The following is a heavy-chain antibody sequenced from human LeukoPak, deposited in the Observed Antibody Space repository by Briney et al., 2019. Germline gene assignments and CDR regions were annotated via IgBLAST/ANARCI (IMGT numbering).Heavy chain of an antibody. J-gene: IGHJ5*02. D-gene: IGHD6-19*01. Sequence: GASVKVSCKASGYTFTGYYMHWVRQAPGQGLEWMGWINPNSGGTNYAQKFQGRVTMTRDTSISTAYMELSRLRSDDTAVYYGARDEAVAGINWFDPWGQGTLVTVSS. V-gene: IGHV1-2*02. CDR3: ARDEAVAGINWFDP. CDR2: INPNSGGT. CDR1: GYTFTGYY.